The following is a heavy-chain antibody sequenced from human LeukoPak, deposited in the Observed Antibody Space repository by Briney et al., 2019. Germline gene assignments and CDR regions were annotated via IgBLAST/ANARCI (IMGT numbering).Heavy chain of an antibody. J-gene: IGHJ4*02. CDR2: IKQDGSEK. D-gene: IGHD3-22*01. CDR1: GFTFSSYW. V-gene: IGHV3-7*03. CDR3: ARIHSSGYAARDY. Sequence: PGGSLRLSCAASGFTFSSYWMSWVRQAPGKGLEWVANIKQDGSEKYYVDSVKGRFTISRDNAKNSLYLQTNSLRAEDTAVYYCARIHSSGYAARDYWGQGTLVTVSS.